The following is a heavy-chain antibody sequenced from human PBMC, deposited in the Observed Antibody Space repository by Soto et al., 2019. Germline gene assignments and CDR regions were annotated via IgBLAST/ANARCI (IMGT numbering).Heavy chain of an antibody. CDR1: GGSVSRGSYY. CDR3: ARGGTAMVLGPVDY. D-gene: IGHD5-18*01. CDR2: IDYSGST. J-gene: IGHJ4*02. Sequence: PSETLSLTCTVSGGSVSRGSYYWSWIRQPPGKGLEWVAYIDYSGSTNYNPSLKSRVTISLDTSKNQFSLILRSVTAADTAVYYCARGGTAMVLGPVDYWGQGTLVTVSS. V-gene: IGHV4-61*01.